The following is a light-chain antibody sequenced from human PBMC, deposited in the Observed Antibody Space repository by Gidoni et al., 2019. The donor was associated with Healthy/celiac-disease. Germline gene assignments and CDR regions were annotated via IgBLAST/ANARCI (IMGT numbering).Light chain of an antibody. J-gene: IGKJ4*01. CDR1: QSVLYSSNNKNY. CDR2: WAS. V-gene: IGKV4-1*01. CDR3: QQYYSTPPT. Sequence: DIVMTQSPDSLAVSLGARATINCQSSQSVLYSSNNKNYLAWYQQKPGQPPKLLIYWASTRESGVPDRFSGSGSGTDFTLTISSRQAEDGAVYYCQQYYSTPPTFGGGTKVEIK.